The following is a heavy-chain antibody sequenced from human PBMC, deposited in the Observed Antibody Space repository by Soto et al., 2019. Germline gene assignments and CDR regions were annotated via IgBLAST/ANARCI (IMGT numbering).Heavy chain of an antibody. CDR3: ATSCGGWYLS. J-gene: IGHJ5*02. Sequence: QVQLVQSGAEVKKPGASVKVSCKASGYTFSSYDINWVRQATGQGLEWMGWLNPNSGDTGYAQKFQGRGTRTRNTSINTAYIELSSLTSDDTAVYYCATSCGGWYLSWGQGTLVTVSS. CDR1: GYTFSSYD. V-gene: IGHV1-8*01. D-gene: IGHD6-19*01. CDR2: LNPNSGDT.